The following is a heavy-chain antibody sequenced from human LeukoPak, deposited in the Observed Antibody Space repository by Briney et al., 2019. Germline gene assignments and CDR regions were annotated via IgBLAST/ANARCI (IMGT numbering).Heavy chain of an antibody. D-gene: IGHD3-9*01. CDR1: GFTVSTYW. V-gene: IGHV3-74*01. Sequence: PGGSLRLSCAASGFTVSTYWMHWVRQVPGKGLVRVSGISSDGATTHYADSVKGRFTISRDNAKNTLYLQTNSLRVEDTAVYYCARGSGFGVWGQGTLVTVSS. J-gene: IGHJ4*02. CDR2: ISSDGATT. CDR3: ARGSGFGV.